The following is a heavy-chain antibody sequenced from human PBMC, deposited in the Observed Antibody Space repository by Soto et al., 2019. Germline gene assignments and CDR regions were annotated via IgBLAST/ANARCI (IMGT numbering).Heavy chain of an antibody. CDR2: IYYSGST. D-gene: IGHD5-18*01. V-gene: IGHV4-39*06. J-gene: IGHJ4*02. Sequence: SETLSLTCTVSGDSITSNSYFWAWIRQPPGKGLEWIGYIYYSGSTYYNPSLQNRVTISIDTSKNQVPLKVNSVTAADTAVYYCARDHPHSYGVYYFDYWGQGTPVTVS. CDR1: GDSITSNSYF. CDR3: ARDHPHSYGVYYFDY.